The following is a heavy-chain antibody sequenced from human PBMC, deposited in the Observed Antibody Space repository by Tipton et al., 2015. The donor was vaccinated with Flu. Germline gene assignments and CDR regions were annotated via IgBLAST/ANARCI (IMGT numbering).Heavy chain of an antibody. D-gene: IGHD3-9*01. V-gene: IGHV4-39*07. Sequence: LRLSCTVSGGSISSSSYYWGWIRQPPGKGLEWIGSIYYSGSTYYNPSLKSRVTISVDTSKNQFSLKLSSVTAADTAVYCCARLYYDILTGSYYFDYWGQGTLVTVSS. CDR1: GGSISSSSYY. CDR3: ARLYYDILTGSYYFDY. CDR2: IYYSGST. J-gene: IGHJ4*02.